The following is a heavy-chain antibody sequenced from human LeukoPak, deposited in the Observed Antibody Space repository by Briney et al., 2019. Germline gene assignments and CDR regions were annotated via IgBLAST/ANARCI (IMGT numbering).Heavy chain of an antibody. D-gene: IGHD3-22*01. CDR1: GFTFSSYS. Sequence: GGSLRLSCAASGFTFSSYSMNWVRQAPGKGLEWVSSISSSSSYIYYADSAKGRFTISRDNAKNSLYLQMNSLRAEDTAVYYCARDYDSSAGDAFDIWGQGTMVTVSS. J-gene: IGHJ3*02. CDR3: ARDYDSSAGDAFDI. V-gene: IGHV3-21*01. CDR2: ISSSSSYI.